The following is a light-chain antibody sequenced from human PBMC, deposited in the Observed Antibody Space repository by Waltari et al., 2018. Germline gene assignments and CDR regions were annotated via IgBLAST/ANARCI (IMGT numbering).Light chain of an antibody. J-gene: IGKJ1*01. CDR2: WAS. CDR1: QSVLYSSNNMNY. CDR3: QQYYSTPRT. Sequence: DIVMTQSPDSLAVSLGERATINCKSSQSVLYSSNNMNYLAWYQQKPGQPPKLLIYWASTLESGVPDRFSGSGFGTDFTLTISSLQAEDVAVYYCQQYYSTPRTFGQGTKVEIK. V-gene: IGKV4-1*01.